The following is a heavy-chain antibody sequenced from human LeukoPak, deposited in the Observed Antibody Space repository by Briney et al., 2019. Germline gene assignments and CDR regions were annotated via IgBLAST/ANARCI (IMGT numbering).Heavy chain of an antibody. CDR3: AKTERRYCSSTSCYKGDLDY. D-gene: IGHD2-2*02. V-gene: IGHV3-9*01. CDR2: ISWNSGSI. CDR1: GFTFDDYA. Sequence: GGSLRLSCAASGFTFDDYAMHWVRQAPGKGREWVSGISWNSGSIGYADSVKGRFTISRDNAKNSLYLQMNSLRAEDTALYYCAKTERRYCSSTSCYKGDLDYWGQGTLVTVSP. J-gene: IGHJ4*02.